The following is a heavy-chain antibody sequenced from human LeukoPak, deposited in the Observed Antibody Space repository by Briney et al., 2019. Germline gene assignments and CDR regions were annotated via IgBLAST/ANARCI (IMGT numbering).Heavy chain of an antibody. CDR2: ISGSGGST. D-gene: IGHD3-22*01. CDR1: GFTFSSYA. J-gene: IGHJ4*02. CDR3: AKDFYYYDSSGYYTVTYYFDY. V-gene: IGHV3-23*01. Sequence: QSGGSLRLSCAASGFTFSSYAMSWVRQAPGKGLEWVSAISGSGGSTYYADSVKGRFTISRDNSKNTLYLQMNSLRAEDTAVYYCAKDFYYYDSSGYYTVTYYFDYWGQGILVTVSS.